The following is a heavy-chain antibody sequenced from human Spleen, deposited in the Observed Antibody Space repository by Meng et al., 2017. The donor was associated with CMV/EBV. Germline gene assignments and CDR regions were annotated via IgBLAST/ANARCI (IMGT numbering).Heavy chain of an antibody. CDR2: IYTSGST. CDR1: GGSISSGSYY. D-gene: IGHD3-10*01. Sequence: GQLQESGPGLVKPSQPLSLTCTVSGGSISSGSYYWSWIRQPAGKGLEWIGRIYTSGSTNYNPSLKSRVTISVDTSKNQFSLMLTSVTATDTAVYYCARRRGGSGRDCWGQGTLVTVSS. J-gene: IGHJ4*02. CDR3: ARRRGGSGRDC. V-gene: IGHV4-61*02.